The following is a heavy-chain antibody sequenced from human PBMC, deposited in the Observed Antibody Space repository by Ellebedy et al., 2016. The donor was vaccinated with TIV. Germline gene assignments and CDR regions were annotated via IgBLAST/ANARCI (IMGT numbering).Heavy chain of an antibody. J-gene: IGHJ4*02. CDR3: ARALDISYFDQ. D-gene: IGHD2-2*03. CDR1: GGSISTYY. CDR2: IYSIGRT. Sequence: MPSETLSLTCTVSGGSISTYYWNWIRQPPGKGLEWIGYIYSIGRTNYNPSLRSRVTMSVDTSKNKFSLELRSVTAADTAVYYCARALDISYFDQWGQGSLVTVSS. V-gene: IGHV4-59*01.